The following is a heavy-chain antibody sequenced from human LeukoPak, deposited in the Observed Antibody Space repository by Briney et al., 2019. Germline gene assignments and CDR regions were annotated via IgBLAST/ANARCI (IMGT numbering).Heavy chain of an antibody. J-gene: IGHJ3*02. CDR2: IYYSGST. CDR3: ARLTIPI. D-gene: IGHD2-21*01. CDR1: GGSISSYY. Sequence: SETLSFTCTVSGGSISSYYWSWIRQPPGKGLEWIGYIYYSGSTNYNPSLKSRVTISVDTSKNQFSLKLSSVTAADTAVYYCARLTIPIWGQGTMVTVSS. V-gene: IGHV4-59*01.